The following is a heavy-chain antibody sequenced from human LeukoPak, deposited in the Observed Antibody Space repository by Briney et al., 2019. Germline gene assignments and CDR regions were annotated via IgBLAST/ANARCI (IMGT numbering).Heavy chain of an antibody. V-gene: IGHV4-4*07. CDR2: IYTSGST. CDR1: GGSISSYY. D-gene: IGHD3-10*01. J-gene: IGHJ6*03. CDR3: ARSHGSGRRHYMDV. Sequence: SETLSLTCTVSGGSISSYYWSWIRQPAGKGLEWIGRIYTSGSTNYNPSLKSRVTISVDTSKNQFSLKLSSVTAADTAVYYCARSHGSGRRHYMDVWGKGTTVTISS.